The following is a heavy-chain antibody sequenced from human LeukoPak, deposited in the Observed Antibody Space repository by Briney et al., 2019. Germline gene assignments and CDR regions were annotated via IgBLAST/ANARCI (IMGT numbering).Heavy chain of an antibody. CDR1: GFTFSSFP. V-gene: IGHV3-30*14. J-gene: IGHJ4*02. CDR2: ISYDGSSK. Sequence: GRSLRLSCAASGFTFSSFPMHWVRQAPGKGLEWVAVISYDGSSKYYTDSVKGRFTISRDNSKNTLYLQMNSPRAEDTAVYYCARDPGGNYFDYWGQGTLVTVSS. D-gene: IGHD1-1*01. CDR3: ARDPGGNYFDY.